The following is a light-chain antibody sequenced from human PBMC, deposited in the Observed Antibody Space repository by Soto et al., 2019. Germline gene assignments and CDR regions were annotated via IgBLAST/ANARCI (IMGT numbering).Light chain of an antibody. Sequence: VVLTQSPGTLSLSPGERATLSCRASQIISHKYLAWFQQKAGQAPRLLIHSVSVRATGAPDRFSGSGSGTDFTLTISRLEPEDFAVYYCQLYSGSPWTFGQGTKV. CDR2: SVS. CDR1: QIISHKY. V-gene: IGKV3-20*01. J-gene: IGKJ1*01. CDR3: QLYSGSPWT.